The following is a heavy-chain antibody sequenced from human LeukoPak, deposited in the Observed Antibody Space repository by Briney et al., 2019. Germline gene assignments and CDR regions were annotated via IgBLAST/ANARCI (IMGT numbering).Heavy chain of an antibody. D-gene: IGHD3-9*01. J-gene: IGHJ3*02. Sequence: SETLSLTCTVSGGSISTSNYYWGWIRQPPGKGLEWIGNIFYSGSTYYSPSLKSRVTISLDTSRNQFSLKLTSVTAADTAVYYCARTKRYEGLLQNGAFDIWGQGTMVTVSS. V-gene: IGHV4-39*07. CDR2: IFYSGST. CDR1: GGSISTSNYY. CDR3: ARTKRYEGLLQNGAFDI.